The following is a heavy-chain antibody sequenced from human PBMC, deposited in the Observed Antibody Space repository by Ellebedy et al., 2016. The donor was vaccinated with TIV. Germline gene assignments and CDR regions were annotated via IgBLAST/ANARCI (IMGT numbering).Heavy chain of an antibody. D-gene: IGHD2-21*02. V-gene: IGHV3-48*03. CDR3: ASSYCGGDCYSSNYYMDV. Sequence: GESLKISCAASGFTFNSYWMSWVRQAPGKGLEWLSYISAGGSPIYYADSVKGRFTVSRDNAKNSLSLQMSSLRAEDTAVYYCASSYCGGDCYSSNYYMDVWGKGTTVTVSS. CDR1: GFTFNSYW. J-gene: IGHJ6*03. CDR2: ISAGGSPI.